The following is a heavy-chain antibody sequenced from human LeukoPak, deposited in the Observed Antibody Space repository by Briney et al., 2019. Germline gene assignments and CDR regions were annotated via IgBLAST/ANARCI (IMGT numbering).Heavy chain of an antibody. CDR3: ARDMGGAFDI. CDR1: GFTFSSYA. J-gene: IGHJ3*02. CDR2: ISGSGGST. Sequence: PGGSLRLSCAASGFTFSSYAMSWVRQAPGKGLEWVSAISGSGGSTYYADSVKGRFTISRDNAKNTLYLQMNSLRAEDTAVYYCARDMGGAFDIWAKGQWSPSLQ. V-gene: IGHV3-23*01. D-gene: IGHD3-16*01.